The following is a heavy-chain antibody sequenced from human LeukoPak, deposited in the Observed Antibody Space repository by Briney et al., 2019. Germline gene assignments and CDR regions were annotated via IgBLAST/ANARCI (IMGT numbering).Heavy chain of an antibody. J-gene: IGHJ4*02. Sequence: SETLSLTCTVSGGSISSYYWSWIRQTPGKGLEWIGYIYYSGSTNYNPSLKSRVTISVDTSKNQFSLKLSSVTAADTAVYYCARGVGATFGNWGQGTLVTVSS. CDR2: IYYSGST. CDR1: GGSISSYY. D-gene: IGHD1-26*01. V-gene: IGHV4-59*12. CDR3: ARGVGATFGN.